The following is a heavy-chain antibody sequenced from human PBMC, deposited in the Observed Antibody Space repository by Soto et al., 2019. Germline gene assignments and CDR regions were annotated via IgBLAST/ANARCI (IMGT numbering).Heavy chain of an antibody. V-gene: IGHV3-74*01. CDR3: ARDPRYYGSGSYPRADDAFDI. D-gene: IGHD3-10*01. CDR1: GFTFSSYW. J-gene: IGHJ3*02. CDR2: INSDGSST. Sequence: GGSLRLSCAASGFTFSSYWMHWVRQAPGKGLVWVSRINSDGSSTSYADSVKGRFTISRDNAKNTLYLQMNSLRAEDTAVYYCARDPRYYGSGSYPRADDAFDIWGQGTMVTVSS.